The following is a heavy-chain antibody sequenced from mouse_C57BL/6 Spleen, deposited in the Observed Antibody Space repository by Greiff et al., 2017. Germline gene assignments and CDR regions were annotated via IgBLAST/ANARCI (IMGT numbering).Heavy chain of an antibody. CDR2: IAPNSGGT. D-gene: IGHD1-1*01. V-gene: IGHV1-72*01. CDR3: ARRDYYGISRLYFDV. J-gene: IGHJ1*03. Sequence: QVQLQQPGAELVKPGASVKLSCKASGYNFTSYWMHWVKQRPGRGLEWIGRIAPNSGGTKYNEKFKSKATLTVDKPSRTAYMQLSSLTAEDSAVYYCARRDYYGISRLYFDVWGTGTTVTVSS. CDR1: GYNFTSYW.